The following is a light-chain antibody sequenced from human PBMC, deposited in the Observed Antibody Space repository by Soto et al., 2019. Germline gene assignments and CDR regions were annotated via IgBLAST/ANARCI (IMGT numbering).Light chain of an antibody. V-gene: IGKV1-27*01. CDR3: QKYNSAPLT. J-gene: IGKJ4*01. CDR1: QGISNY. Sequence: DIQMTQSPSSLSASVGDRVTITCRASQGISNYLAWYQQKPGKVPKLLIYAASTLQSGVPSRLSGSGSGTDFTLTISSLLPEDVATYYCQKYNSAPLTFGGGTKVEIK. CDR2: AAS.